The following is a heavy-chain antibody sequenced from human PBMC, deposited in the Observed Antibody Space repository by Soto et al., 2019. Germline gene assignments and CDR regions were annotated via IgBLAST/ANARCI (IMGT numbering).Heavy chain of an antibody. V-gene: IGHV4-59*01. CDR1: GGSISSYY. D-gene: IGHD3-22*01. CDR3: AREDGSGYQFFDY. J-gene: IGHJ4*02. CDR2: IYYSGST. Sequence: SETLSLTCTVSGGSISSYYWSWIRQPPGKGLEWIGYIYYSGSTNYNPSLKSRVTISVDTSKNQFSLKLSSVTAADTAVYYCAREDGSGYQFFDYWGQGTPVTVSS.